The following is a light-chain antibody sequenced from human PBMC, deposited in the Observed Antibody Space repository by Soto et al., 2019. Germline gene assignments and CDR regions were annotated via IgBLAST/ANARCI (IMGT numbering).Light chain of an antibody. CDR1: QSVFSS. CDR2: GAA. J-gene: IGKJ1*01. CDR3: QQYHIGPA. Sequence: EIVMTQSPATLSVSPGERATLSCRASQSVFSSLAWYQQKPGQAPRLLIYGAATRATGIPARFSGSGSGTEFTRTISSQQSEDFAVYYCQQYHIGPAVDQGTEADIK. V-gene: IGKV3-15*01.